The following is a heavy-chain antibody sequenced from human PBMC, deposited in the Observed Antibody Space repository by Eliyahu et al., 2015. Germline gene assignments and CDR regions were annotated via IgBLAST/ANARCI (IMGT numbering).Heavy chain of an antibody. CDR3: ARDYDQLHTRARYYYYGMDV. V-gene: IGHV4-30-4*01. D-gene: IGHD2-2*01. CDR1: GGSIXXGXYY. Sequence: QVQLQESGPGLVKPSQTLSLTCTVSGGSIXXGXYYWXWIRQPPGKGLEWIGYIYYSGSTYYNPSLKSRVTISVDTSKNQFSLKLSSVTAADTAVYYCARDYDQLHTRARYYYYGMDVWGQGTTVTVSS. J-gene: IGHJ6*02. CDR2: IYYSGST.